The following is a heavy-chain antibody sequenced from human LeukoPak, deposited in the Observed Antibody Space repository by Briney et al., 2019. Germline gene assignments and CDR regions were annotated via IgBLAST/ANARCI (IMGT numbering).Heavy chain of an antibody. CDR3: AKVVSSSWGYFDF. CDR1: GFTFSSYS. Sequence: GGSLRLSCAASGFTFSSYSMNWVRQAPGKGLEWVAFIRYDGSTKYYADSVKGRFTISRDNSKNTLYLQMNSLRPEDTAMYYCAKVVSSSWGYFDFWGQGTLVTVSS. J-gene: IGHJ4*02. CDR2: IRYDGSTK. D-gene: IGHD6-13*01. V-gene: IGHV3-30*02.